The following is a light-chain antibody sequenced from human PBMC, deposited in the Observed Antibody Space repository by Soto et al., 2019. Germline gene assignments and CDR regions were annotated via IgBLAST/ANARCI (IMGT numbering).Light chain of an antibody. CDR2: AAS. V-gene: IGKV1-27*01. CDR1: QSISNY. Sequence: DIQMTQSPSSLSASVEDRVTITCRASQSISNYLAWYQQIPGKVPKLLISAASTLQSGVPSRFSGSGSGTDFTLTISSLQPEDVATYYCQKYTNVPAFGGGTKVEIK. CDR3: QKYTNVPA. J-gene: IGKJ4*01.